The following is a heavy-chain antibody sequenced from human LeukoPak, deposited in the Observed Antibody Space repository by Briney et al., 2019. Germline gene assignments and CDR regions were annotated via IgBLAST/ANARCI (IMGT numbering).Heavy chain of an antibody. CDR1: GSTFSSYC. Sequence: PGGSLRLSCAASGSTFSSYCMNWVRQAPGKGLEWVSSISDSSTYIYYADSVKGRFTISRDNAKNSLSLQMNSLRAEDTAVYYCARTRYCGGDFYPWDFHYWGQGTPVTVSS. D-gene: IGHD2-21*02. CDR2: ISDSSTYI. CDR3: ARTRYCGGDFYPWDFHY. V-gene: IGHV3-21*01. J-gene: IGHJ4*02.